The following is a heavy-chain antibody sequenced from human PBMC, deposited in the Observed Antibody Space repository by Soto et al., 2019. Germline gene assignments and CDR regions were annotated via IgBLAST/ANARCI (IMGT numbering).Heavy chain of an antibody. CDR3: ARASGTYYYDSSGYSFDY. D-gene: IGHD3-22*01. J-gene: IGHJ4*02. Sequence: PSETLSLTCTVSGGSTSSGGYYWSWIRQHPGKGLEWIGYIYYSGSPSYNPSLMSRVTISVDTSKNQFSLKLSSVTAADTAVYYCARASGTYYYDSSGYSFDYWGQGTLVTVSS. V-gene: IGHV4-31*03. CDR1: GGSTSSGGYY. CDR2: IYYSGSP.